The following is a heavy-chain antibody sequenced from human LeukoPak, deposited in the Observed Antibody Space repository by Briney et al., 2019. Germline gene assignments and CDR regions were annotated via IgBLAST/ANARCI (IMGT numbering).Heavy chain of an antibody. CDR3: ARGVRTYSSSWYPFDY. J-gene: IGHJ4*02. CDR1: GYTFTGYY. CDR2: INPNSGGT. Sequence: GASVKVSCKASGYTFTGYYMHWVRQAPGQGLEWIGWINPNSGGTNYAQKFQGRVTMTRDTSISTAYMELSRLRSDDTAVYYCARGVRTYSSSWYPFDYWGQGTLVTVSS. V-gene: IGHV1-2*02. D-gene: IGHD6-13*01.